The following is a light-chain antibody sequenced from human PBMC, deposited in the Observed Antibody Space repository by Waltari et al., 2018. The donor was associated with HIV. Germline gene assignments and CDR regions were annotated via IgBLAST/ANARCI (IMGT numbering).Light chain of an antibody. J-gene: IGLJ1*01. CDR1: SSAVGGYNY. V-gene: IGLV2-11*01. Sequence: SALTQPRSVSGSPGQSVTISCTGTSSAVGGYNYVSWYQQHPGKAPKVRICDVRKRPSGVPGRFSGSKSGNTASLTISGLQAEDEADYYCCSYAGSYTYVFGTGTKVTVL. CDR3: CSYAGSYTYV. CDR2: DVR.